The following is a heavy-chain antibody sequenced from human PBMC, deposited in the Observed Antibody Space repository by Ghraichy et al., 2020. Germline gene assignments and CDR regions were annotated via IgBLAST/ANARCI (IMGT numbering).Heavy chain of an antibody. Sequence: EKGLEWIAYVYYDGSTYYNPSLKSRVTISLDNSKNQFSLELTSVTAADTAFYFCPRALNYVGFDYWGQVTLVTVSS. V-gene: IGHV4-30-2*01. J-gene: IGHJ4*02. D-gene: IGHD1-7*01. CDR3: PRALNYVGFDY. CDR2: VYYDGST.